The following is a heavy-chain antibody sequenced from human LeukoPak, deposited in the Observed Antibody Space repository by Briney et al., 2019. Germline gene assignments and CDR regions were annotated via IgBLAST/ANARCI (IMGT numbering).Heavy chain of an antibody. CDR2: IRDTGVAT. CDR1: GFSFSSYA. D-gene: IGHD2-2*02. Sequence: PGGSLRLSCAASGFSFSSYAMSWGRHAPGKGLEWVSGIRDTGVATYYADSAKGRFTISRDNSKNTLYLQMNSLRADDTAIYYCTKESIYCSSTSCYSPYGIDVWGQRTTVTVSS. CDR3: TKESIYCSSTSCYSPYGIDV. J-gene: IGHJ6*02. V-gene: IGHV3-23*01.